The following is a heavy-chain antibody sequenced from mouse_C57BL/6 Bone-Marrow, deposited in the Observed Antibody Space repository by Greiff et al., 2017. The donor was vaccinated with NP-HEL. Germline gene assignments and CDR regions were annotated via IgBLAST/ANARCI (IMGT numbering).Heavy chain of an antibody. Sequence: QVQLQQSGAELARPGASVKLSCKASGYTFTSYGISWVKQRPGQGLEWIGEIYPRSGNTYYNEKFKGKATLTVDKSSSTAYMELRSLTSEDSAVYFCARALLRSLNWYFDVWGTGTTVTVSS. CDR2: IYPRSGNT. D-gene: IGHD1-1*01. V-gene: IGHV1-81*01. CDR3: ARALLRSLNWYFDV. CDR1: GYTFTSYG. J-gene: IGHJ1*03.